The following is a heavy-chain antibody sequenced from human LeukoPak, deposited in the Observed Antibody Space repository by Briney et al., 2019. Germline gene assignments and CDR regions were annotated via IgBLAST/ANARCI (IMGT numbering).Heavy chain of an antibody. Sequence: PGGSLRLSCAASGFTVSSNYMSWVRQAPGKGLEWVSVIYSGGSTYYADSVKGRFTISRHNSKNTLYLQMNSLRAGDTAVYYCASSVVPAAFDYWGQGTLVTVSS. CDR2: IYSGGST. J-gene: IGHJ4*02. V-gene: IGHV3-53*04. CDR1: GFTVSSNY. D-gene: IGHD2-2*01. CDR3: ASSVVPAAFDY.